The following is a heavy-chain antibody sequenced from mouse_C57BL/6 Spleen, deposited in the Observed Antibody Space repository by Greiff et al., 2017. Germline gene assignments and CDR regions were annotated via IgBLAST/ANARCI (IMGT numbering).Heavy chain of an antibody. CDR1: GFTFSSYA. CDR2: ISDGGSYT. V-gene: IGHV5-4*01. Sequence: DVKLVESGGGLVKPGGSLKLSCAASGFTFSSYAMSWVRQTPEKRLEWVATISDGGSYTYYPDNGKGRFTISRDNAKNNLYLQMSHLKSEDTAMYYCARDGYYYAMDYWGQGTSVTVSS. CDR3: ARDGYYYAMDY. J-gene: IGHJ4*01.